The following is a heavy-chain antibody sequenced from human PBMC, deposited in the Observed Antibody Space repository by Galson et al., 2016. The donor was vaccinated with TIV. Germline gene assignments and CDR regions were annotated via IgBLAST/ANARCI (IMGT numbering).Heavy chain of an antibody. D-gene: IGHD3-10*01. CDR2: ISGDGTTT. J-gene: IGHJ6*03. Sequence: SLRLSCAASGFTFNDYAMHWVRQTPGEGLEWVSLISGDGTTTYYADSVKGRFTVSRDNSKNSVSLQMNSLRVEDTALYSCAKDGDVSAWFQGRYFYYYMEGWGKGTTVTVSS. CDR3: AKDGDVSAWFQGRYFYYYMEG. CDR1: GFTFNDYA. V-gene: IGHV3-43D*03.